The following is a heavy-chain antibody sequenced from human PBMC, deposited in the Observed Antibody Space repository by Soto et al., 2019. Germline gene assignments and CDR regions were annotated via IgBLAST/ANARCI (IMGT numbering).Heavy chain of an antibody. J-gene: IGHJ4*02. CDR1: GFTFSSYA. Sequence: PGGSLRLSCAASGFTFSSYAMSCVRQAPGKGLEWVSAISGSGGSTYYADSVKGRFTISRDNSKDTPYLQMNSLRAEDTAVYYCAKDAGLQPNYFDHWGQGTLVTVSS. D-gene: IGHD4-4*01. CDR2: ISGSGGST. V-gene: IGHV3-23*01. CDR3: AKDAGLQPNYFDH.